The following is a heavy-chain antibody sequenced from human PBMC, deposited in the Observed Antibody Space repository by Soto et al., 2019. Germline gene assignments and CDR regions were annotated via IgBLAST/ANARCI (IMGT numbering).Heavy chain of an antibody. J-gene: IGHJ6*02. V-gene: IGHV1-69*04. D-gene: IGHD2-15*01. CDR1: GGTFSSYA. CDR2: IIPILGIA. Sequence: ASVKVSCKASGGTFSSYAISWVRQAPGQGLEWMGRIIPILGIANYAQKFQGRVTITADKSTSTAYMELSSLRSEDTAVYYCASEYCSGGSCYSYSYGMDVWGQGTTVTVSS. CDR3: ASEYCSGGSCYSYSYGMDV.